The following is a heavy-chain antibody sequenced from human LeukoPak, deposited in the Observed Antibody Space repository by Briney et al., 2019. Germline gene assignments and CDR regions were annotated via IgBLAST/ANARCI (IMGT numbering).Heavy chain of an antibody. Sequence: ASVKVSCKASGYTFTSYGISWVRPAPGQGLEWMGWISAYNGNTNAAQKLQGRVTMTTDTSTSTAYMELRSLRSDDTAVYYCARDRGSRGYGEVVDYWGQGTLVTVSS. CDR3: ARDRGSRGYGEVVDY. CDR1: GYTFTSYG. D-gene: IGHD5-18*01. CDR2: ISAYNGNT. J-gene: IGHJ4*02. V-gene: IGHV1-18*01.